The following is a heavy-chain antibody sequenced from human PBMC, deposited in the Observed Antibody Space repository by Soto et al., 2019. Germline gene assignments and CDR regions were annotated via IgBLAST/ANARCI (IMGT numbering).Heavy chain of an antibody. V-gene: IGHV5-51*01. Sequence: EVQLVQSGPEVRKPGESLKISCQASGYSFSHFWIAWVRQMPGEGLEWLGIIYPDDSDTRYSPSFLGQVTISADKSIKTTYLQWSSLKASDTAIYFCASSVLVTSTMNYFDLWGQGTLVTVSS. CDR1: GYSFSHFW. CDR3: ASSVLVTSTMNYFDL. CDR2: IYPDDSDT. J-gene: IGHJ4*02. D-gene: IGHD2-8*02.